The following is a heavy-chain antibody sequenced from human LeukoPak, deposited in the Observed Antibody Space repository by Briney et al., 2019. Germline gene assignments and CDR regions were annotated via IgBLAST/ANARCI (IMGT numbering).Heavy chain of an antibody. D-gene: IGHD3/OR15-3a*01. CDR2: IYPGDSDT. V-gene: IGHV5-51*01. CDR1: GYSFNNYW. CDR3: ARRAVAEDWFDP. J-gene: IGHJ6*04. Sequence: GESLKISCKGSGYSFNNYWIGWVRQMPGKGLEWMGVIYPGDSDTRYSPSFQGQVTISADKSISTVYLQWSSLKASDTAMYYCARRAVAEDWFDPWGKGTTVTVSS.